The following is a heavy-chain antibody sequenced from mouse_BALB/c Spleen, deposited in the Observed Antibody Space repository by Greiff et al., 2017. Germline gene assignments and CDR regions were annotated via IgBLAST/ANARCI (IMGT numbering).Heavy chain of an antibody. CDR3: ARRYGSSYWYLDV. Sequence: VQGVESGPDLVAPSQSLSITCTVSGFSLTSYGVHWVRQPPGKGLEWLVVIWSDGSTTYNSALKSRLSISKDNSKSQVFLKMNSLQTDDTAMYYGARRYGSSYWYLDVWGAGTTVTVSS. CDR1: GFSLTSYG. J-gene: IGHJ1*01. CDR2: IWSDGST. V-gene: IGHV2-6-2*01. D-gene: IGHD1-1*01.